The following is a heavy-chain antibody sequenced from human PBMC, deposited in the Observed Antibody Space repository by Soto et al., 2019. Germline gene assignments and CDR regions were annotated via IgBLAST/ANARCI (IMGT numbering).Heavy chain of an antibody. D-gene: IGHD2-2*03. Sequence: QVQMVQSGAEVKKPGASVRVSCKTSGYSFTDYYIHWVRQAPGQGLEWMGWINPNSVGTNYARKFQGRVTLTRDTSINTAYMDLSSLTSDDTAVFHCARGGYCDTGNCYEGYYYGMDVWGQGTTVSVSS. CDR2: INPNSVGT. CDR1: GYSFTDYY. V-gene: IGHV1-2*02. CDR3: ARGGYCDTGNCYEGYYYGMDV. J-gene: IGHJ6*02.